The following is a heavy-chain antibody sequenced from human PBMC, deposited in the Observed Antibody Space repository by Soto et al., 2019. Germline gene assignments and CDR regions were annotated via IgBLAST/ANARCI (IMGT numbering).Heavy chain of an antibody. CDR1: GYSFTSYW. CDR3: ARLDRGGTALHYYYGLDV. V-gene: IGHV5-10-1*01. J-gene: IGHJ6*02. D-gene: IGHD2-15*01. CDR2: IDPSDSYT. Sequence: PGESLKISCKGSGYSFTSYWISWVRQMPGKGLEWMGRIDPSDSYTNYSPSFQGHVTISADRSISTAYLQWSSLKASDTAMYYCARLDRGGTALHYYYGLDVWPNGPRSPSP.